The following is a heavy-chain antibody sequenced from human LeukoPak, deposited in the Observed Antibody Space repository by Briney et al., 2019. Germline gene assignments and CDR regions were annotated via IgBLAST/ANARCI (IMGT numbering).Heavy chain of an antibody. D-gene: IGHD3-22*01. CDR2: ISSSSSYI. CDR3: ARDLDYYDSSGAD. J-gene: IGHJ4*02. CDR1: GFTFSSYS. V-gene: IGHV3-21*01. Sequence: GGSLRLSCAASGFTFSSYSMNWVRQAPGKGLEWVSYISSSSSYIYYADSVKGRFTISRDNAKNSLYLQMNSLRAEDTAVYYCARDLDYYDSSGADWGQGTLVTVSS.